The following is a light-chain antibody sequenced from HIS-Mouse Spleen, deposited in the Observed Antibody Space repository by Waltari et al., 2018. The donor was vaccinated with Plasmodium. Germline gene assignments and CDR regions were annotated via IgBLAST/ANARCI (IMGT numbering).Light chain of an antibody. Sequence: DIVMTQSPYSLAVSLGERATINCKSRQFVLYSSNNQNYLAWYQPKPGQPPKLLIYWASTRESGVPDRFSGSGSGTDFTLTISSLQAEDVAVYYCQQYYSTPYTFGQGTKLEIK. CDR3: QQYYSTPYT. CDR2: WAS. J-gene: IGKJ2*01. CDR1: QFVLYSSNNQNY. V-gene: IGKV4-1*01.